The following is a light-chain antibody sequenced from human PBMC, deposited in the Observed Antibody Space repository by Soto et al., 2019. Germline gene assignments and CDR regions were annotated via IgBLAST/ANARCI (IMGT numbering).Light chain of an antibody. CDR2: STS. CDR3: HQFGDSPQT. V-gene: IGKV3-20*01. J-gene: IGKJ1*01. Sequence: PGDRATLSCRASQRLSVSYIAWYQQKPAQAPRLLIYSTSTRAAGIPDRFTGRGSGTHFTLAISRLEPEDFAVYYCHQFGDSPQTFGQGTTVEV. CDR1: QRLSVSY.